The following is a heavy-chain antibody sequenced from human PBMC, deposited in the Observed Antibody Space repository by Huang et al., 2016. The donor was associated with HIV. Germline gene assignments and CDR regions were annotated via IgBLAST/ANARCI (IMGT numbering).Heavy chain of an antibody. D-gene: IGHD4-17*01. CDR3: ARTDYGEYRSEY. CDR2: SFHSGST. Sequence: QVQLQQWGAGLLKPSETLSLTCVVYGGSFSGYYWSWIRQPPGKGLEWIGESFHSGSTNYSPSLKSRASIGVDTSKNQFSLKVSSVTAADSAVYFCARTDYGEYRSEYWGQGTLVTVSS. J-gene: IGHJ4*02. V-gene: IGHV4-34*12. CDR1: GGSFSGYY.